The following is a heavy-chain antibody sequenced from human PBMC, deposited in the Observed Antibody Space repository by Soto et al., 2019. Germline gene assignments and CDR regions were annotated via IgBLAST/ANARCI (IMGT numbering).Heavy chain of an antibody. CDR3: AKLGFVLMELYYFHQ. CDR2: ISGNSGKT. Sequence: LRLSCTASGFTFSSYAMSWVRQAPGKELEWVSTISGNSGKTNYAESVKDRFSISRDNSKNTVHLQLDSLRAEDTAVYFCAKLGFVLMELYYFHQWGHGTLVTVSS. D-gene: IGHD2-8*01. CDR1: GFTFSSYA. J-gene: IGHJ4*01. V-gene: IGHV3-23*01.